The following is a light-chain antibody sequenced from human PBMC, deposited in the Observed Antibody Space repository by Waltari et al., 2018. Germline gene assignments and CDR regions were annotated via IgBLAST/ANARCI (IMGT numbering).Light chain of an antibody. Sequence: QSVLTQPPSVSGAPGQRVTISCTGSSSNIGADYDVHWYQHLPGKVPKLLIYGNDARPSGVPVRFSASKSGTSAYLAISGLQPDDEAYYYCQSYGSCLSASVFGGGTKLTVL. V-gene: IGLV1-40*01. J-gene: IGLJ3*02. CDR2: GND. CDR3: QSYGSCLSASV. CDR1: SSNIGADYD.